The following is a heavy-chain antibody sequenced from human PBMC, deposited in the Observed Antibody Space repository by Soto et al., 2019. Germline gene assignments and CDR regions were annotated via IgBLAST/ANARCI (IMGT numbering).Heavy chain of an antibody. CDR3: ARDRGVAPPVAGNTHYYYSMDV. D-gene: IGHD6-19*01. V-gene: IGHV1-18*01. Sequence: QDQLVQSGAEVKKPGASVTVSCKASGYSFTNYGVTWVRQAPGQGLEWMGRISAFNGHTHYAQNLQGRITMTTDSSPSTAYMELRSLRSDDTAVYYCARDRGVAPPVAGNTHYYYSMDVWGKGTTVTVSS. CDR1: GYSFTNYG. J-gene: IGHJ6*03. CDR2: ISAFNGHT.